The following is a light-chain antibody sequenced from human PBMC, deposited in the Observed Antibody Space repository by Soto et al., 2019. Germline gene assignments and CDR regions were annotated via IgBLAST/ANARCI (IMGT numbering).Light chain of an antibody. CDR2: VPS. J-gene: IGKJ4*01. V-gene: IGKV3-20*01. Sequence: EIVLPQSPGTLSSSPGERATLSCRASQSVCSSYLAWYQQKPGQAPRLLIYVPSNRATGIPDRFSGSGSGTDFTLTISRLEPEDVAVYYCQQYGSSPLTFGGGTKVEIK. CDR1: QSVCSSY. CDR3: QQYGSSPLT.